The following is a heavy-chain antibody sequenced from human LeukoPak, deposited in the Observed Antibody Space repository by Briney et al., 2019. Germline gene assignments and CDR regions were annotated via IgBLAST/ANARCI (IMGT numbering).Heavy chain of an antibody. CDR1: GFTFSSYW. V-gene: IGHV3-74*01. Sequence: GGSLRLSCAASGFTFSSYWMPSVRQAPGKGLVWVSRINTDGSSTSYADSVKGRFTISRDNAKNTLYLQMNSLRAEDTAVYYCARDLFCSSTSCYAGGWFDPWGQGTLVTVSS. D-gene: IGHD2-2*01. CDR2: INTDGSST. J-gene: IGHJ5*02. CDR3: ARDLFCSSTSCYAGGWFDP.